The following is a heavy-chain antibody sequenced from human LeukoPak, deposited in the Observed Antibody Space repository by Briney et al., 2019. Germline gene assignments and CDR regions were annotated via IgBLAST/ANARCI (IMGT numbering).Heavy chain of an antibody. Sequence: PGGSLRLFCAASGFSLSSYTMHWVRRAPGKGLESVSAISSNGDSTYYMNSVKDRFTISRDNSKNTVYLQMGSLRPEDMAVYYCGREVDGGFDPWGQGTLVTVSS. CDR3: GREVDGGFDP. CDR1: GFSLSSYT. J-gene: IGHJ5*02. CDR2: ISSNGDST. D-gene: IGHD3-16*01. V-gene: IGHV3-64*01.